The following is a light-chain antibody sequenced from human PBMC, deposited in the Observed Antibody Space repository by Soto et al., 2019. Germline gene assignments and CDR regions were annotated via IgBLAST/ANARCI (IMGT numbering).Light chain of an antibody. CDR1: QGISSY. J-gene: IGKJ3*01. V-gene: IGKV1-9*01. Sequence: DIQLTQSPSFLSASVGDRVTITCRASQGISSYLAWYQQKPGKAPKLLIYAASTLQSGVPSRFSGRVSRTEFTLTSSSLQPEDFATYYCQQLNSYLGITFGPGTKVDIK. CDR3: QQLNSYLGIT. CDR2: AAS.